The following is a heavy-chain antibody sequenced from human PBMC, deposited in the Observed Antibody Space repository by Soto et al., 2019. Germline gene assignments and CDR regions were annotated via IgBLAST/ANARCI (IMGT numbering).Heavy chain of an antibody. J-gene: IGHJ4*02. V-gene: IGHV3-33*01. Sequence: QVQLVESGGGVVQPGRSLRLSCAASGFTFSSYGMHWVRQVPGKGLEWVAVIWYDGSNKYYADSVKGRFTISRDNSKNTLYLQMNSLRAEDTAVYYCARSGEAGFGPLDYWGQGTLVTVSS. CDR1: GFTFSSYG. D-gene: IGHD3-10*01. CDR2: IWYDGSNK. CDR3: ARSGEAGFGPLDY.